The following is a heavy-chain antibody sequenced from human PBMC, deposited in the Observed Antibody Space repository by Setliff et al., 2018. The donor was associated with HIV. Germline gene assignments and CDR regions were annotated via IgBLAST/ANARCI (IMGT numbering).Heavy chain of an antibody. J-gene: IGHJ4*02. CDR2: INHRGVI. Sequence: ETLSLTCAVYGGSFSGYHWTWIRQPPGKGLEFIGEINHRGVIKYLSSLKSRVTVAVDTSKNQFSLKLKSVTAADTAVYYCFLFYDDRSGFYWDWGQGTLVTVSS. CDR1: GGSFSGYH. D-gene: IGHD3-22*01. V-gene: IGHV4-34*01. CDR3: FLFYDDRSGFYWD.